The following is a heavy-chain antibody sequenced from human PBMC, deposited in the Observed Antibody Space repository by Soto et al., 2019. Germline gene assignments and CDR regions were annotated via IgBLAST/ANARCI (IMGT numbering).Heavy chain of an antibody. CDR3: AKKGLGSLATYCSTGDCHYAFDI. CDR2: ISGGGDGT. CDR1: GFTFGNYA. D-gene: IGHD2-15*01. J-gene: IGHJ3*02. Sequence: EVQLLESGGGLVQPGGSLRLSCAASGFTFGNYAMIWVRKAPGKGLEWASTISGGGDGTYYADSVRGRFTISRENSRNTVYLQMNSLRAEDTAVYYCAKKGLGSLATYCSTGDCHYAFDIWGQGTMVTVSS. V-gene: IGHV3-23*01.